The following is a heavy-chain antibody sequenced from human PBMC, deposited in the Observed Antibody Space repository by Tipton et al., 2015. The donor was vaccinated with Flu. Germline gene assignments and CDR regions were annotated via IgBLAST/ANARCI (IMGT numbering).Heavy chain of an antibody. Sequence: TLSLTCTVSGGSIGSYYWNWIRQSPGKGLEWIGYIYNNAYIKYSPSLESRVTISVDSSKKQFSLQLRSVTAADTAVYYCARRDYSNYVSDPRNWFDPWGQGTLVTVSS. V-gene: IGHV4-4*09. D-gene: IGHD4-11*01. CDR2: IYNNAYI. CDR3: ARRDYSNYVSDPRNWFDP. CDR1: GGSIGSYY. J-gene: IGHJ5*02.